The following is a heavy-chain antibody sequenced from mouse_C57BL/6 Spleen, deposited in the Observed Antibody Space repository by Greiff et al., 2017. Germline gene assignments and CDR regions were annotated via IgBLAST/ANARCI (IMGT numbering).Heavy chain of an antibody. V-gene: IGHV1-15*01. CDR1: GYTFTDYE. Sequence: QVQLQQSGAELVRPGASVTLSCKASGYTFTDYEMHWVQQKPVHGLEWIGAIDPDTGGTAYNQKFKGKAILTADKSSSTAYMELRSLTSEDSAVYYCTRRGDGYYHYFDYWGQGTTLTVSS. D-gene: IGHD2-3*01. J-gene: IGHJ2*01. CDR2: IDPDTGGT. CDR3: TRRGDGYYHYFDY.